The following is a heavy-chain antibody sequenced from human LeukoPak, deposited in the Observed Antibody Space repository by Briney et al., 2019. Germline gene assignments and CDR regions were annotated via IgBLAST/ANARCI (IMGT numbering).Heavy chain of an antibody. CDR1: GGSISSGDYY. V-gene: IGHV4-30-4*08. D-gene: IGHD4-17*01. CDR2: IYYSGST. J-gene: IGHJ4*02. Sequence: SQTLSLTCTVSGGSISSGDYYWSWIRQPPGKGLEWIGYIYYSGSTYYNPSLKSRVTISVDTSKYQFSLKLSSVTAADTAVYYCARERPDYGDFDYWGQGTLVTVSS. CDR3: ARERPDYGDFDY.